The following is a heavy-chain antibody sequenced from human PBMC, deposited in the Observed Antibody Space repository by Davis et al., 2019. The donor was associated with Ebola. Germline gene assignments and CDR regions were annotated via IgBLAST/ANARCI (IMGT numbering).Heavy chain of an antibody. J-gene: IGHJ6*02. Sequence: GGSLRLSCAASGFTFSSYGTHWVRQAPGKGLEWVAVIWYDGSNKYYADSVKGRFTISRDNSKNTLYLQMNSLRAEDTAVYYCAKGDILTGYYPSVYGMDVWGQGTTVTVSS. CDR1: GFTFSSYG. CDR2: IWYDGSNK. V-gene: IGHV3-33*06. CDR3: AKGDILTGYYPSVYGMDV. D-gene: IGHD3-9*01.